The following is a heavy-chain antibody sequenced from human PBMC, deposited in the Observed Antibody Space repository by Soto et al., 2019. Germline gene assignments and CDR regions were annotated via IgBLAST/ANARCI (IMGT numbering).Heavy chain of an antibody. D-gene: IGHD1-7*01. CDR3: ARHGARLTGTPPGFDP. CDR1: GYSFTSYW. V-gene: IGHV5-10-1*01. J-gene: IGHJ5*02. CDR2: IDPSDSYT. Sequence: GESLKISCKGSGYSFTSYWISWVRQMPGKGLEWMGRIDPSDSYTNSSPSFQGHVTISADKSISTHYLQWSSLKASDTGMYYCARHGARLTGTPPGFDPLGQGTLVTVSS.